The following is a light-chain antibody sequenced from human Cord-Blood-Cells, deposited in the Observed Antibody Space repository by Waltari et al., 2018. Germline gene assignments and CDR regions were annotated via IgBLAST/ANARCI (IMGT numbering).Light chain of an antibody. CDR3: QQYGSSPRT. CDR1: QSVSSSY. V-gene: IGKV3-20*01. CDR2: GAS. J-gene: IGKJ1*01. Sequence: DIVLPQSPGTLSLSPEERATFSSRASQSVSSSYLAWYQQKPGQAPRLLIYGASSRATGIPDRFSGSGSGTDFTLTISRLEPEDFAVYYCQQYGSSPRTFGQGTKVEIK.